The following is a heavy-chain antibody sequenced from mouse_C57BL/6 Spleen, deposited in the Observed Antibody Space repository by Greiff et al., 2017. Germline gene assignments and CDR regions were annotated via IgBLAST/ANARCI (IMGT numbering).Heavy chain of an antibody. CDR2: ISDGGSYT. V-gene: IGHV5-4*01. J-gene: IGHJ3*01. Sequence: EVQRVESGGGLVKPGGSLKLSCAASGFTFSSYAMSWVRQTPEKRLEWVATISDGGSYTYYPDNVKGRFTISRDNAKNNLYLQMSHLQSEDTAMYYCAREGTTAAWFAYWGQGTLVTVSA. CDR1: GFTFSSYA. D-gene: IGHD2-14*01. CDR3: AREGTTAAWFAY.